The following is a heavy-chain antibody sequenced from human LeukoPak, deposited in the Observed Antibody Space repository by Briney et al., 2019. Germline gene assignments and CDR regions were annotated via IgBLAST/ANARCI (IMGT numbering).Heavy chain of an antibody. J-gene: IGHJ5*02. CDR1: GYSISSGYY. CDR3: ARDIGEFDP. V-gene: IGHV4-38-2*02. D-gene: IGHD1-26*01. CDR2: IYHSGST. Sequence: SETLSLTCTVSGYSISSGYYWGWIRQPPGKGLEWIGSIYHSGSTYYNPSLKSRVTISVDTSKNQFSLKLSSVTAADTAVYYCARDIGEFDPWGQGTLVTVSS.